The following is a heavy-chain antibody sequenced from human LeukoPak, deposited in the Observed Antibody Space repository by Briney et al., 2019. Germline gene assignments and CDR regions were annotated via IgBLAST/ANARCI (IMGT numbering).Heavy chain of an antibody. CDR2: ISGSGGST. V-gene: IGHV3-23*01. CDR3: AKSAGYCSGGSCHSEYFQH. D-gene: IGHD2-15*01. J-gene: IGHJ1*01. CDR1: GFTFSSYA. Sequence: GGSLRPSCAASGFTFSSYAMSWVRQAPGKGLEWVSAISGSGGSTYYADSVKGRFTISRDNSKNTLYLQMNSLRAEDTAVYYCAKSAGYCSGGSCHSEYFQHWGQGTLVTVSS.